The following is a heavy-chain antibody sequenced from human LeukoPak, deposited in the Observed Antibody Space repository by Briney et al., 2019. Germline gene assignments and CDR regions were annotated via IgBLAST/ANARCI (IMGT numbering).Heavy chain of an antibody. D-gene: IGHD6-19*01. CDR1: GFTFSTYG. Sequence: GGSLRLSCAASGFTFSTYGMSWVRQAPGEGLEWVSAICGSGGGTYYADSVKGRFTISRDNSKNTLYLQMNSLRAEDTAVYYCAKRGSGWYEDYYYYMDVWGKGTTVTISS. V-gene: IGHV3-23*01. CDR2: ICGSGGGT. CDR3: AKRGSGWYEDYYYYMDV. J-gene: IGHJ6*03.